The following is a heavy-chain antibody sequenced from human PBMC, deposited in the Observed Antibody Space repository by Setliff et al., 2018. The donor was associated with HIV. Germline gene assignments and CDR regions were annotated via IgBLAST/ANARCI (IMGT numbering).Heavy chain of an antibody. CDR3: ARDLPGMAP. V-gene: IGHV3-21*06. Sequence: PGGSLSLSCAASGFTFSGYSMNWVRQAPGKGLEWVSSISSNSGEIFYAESLKGRFTISRDNPKNSLYLQMKSLRAEDSAVYYCARDLPGMAPWGQGTLVTVSS. CDR2: ISSNSGEI. CDR1: GFTFSGYS. J-gene: IGHJ5*02. D-gene: IGHD6-13*01.